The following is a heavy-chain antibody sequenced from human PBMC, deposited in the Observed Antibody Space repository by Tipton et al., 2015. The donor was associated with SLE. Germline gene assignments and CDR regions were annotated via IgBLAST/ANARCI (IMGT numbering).Heavy chain of an antibody. J-gene: IGHJ6*03. CDR1: GYPVPTFA. CDR2: TSYDETVK. V-gene: IGHV3-30*04. CDR3: ARGSVYHDIPYMDV. D-gene: IGHD3-9*01. Sequence: SLRLSCAASGYPVPTFAMHWVRQAPGKGLEWVAVTSYDETVKYFADSVKGRFTISRDESKNTMYLQMNSLRAEDTAVYYCARGSVYHDIPYMDVWGKGTTVTVSS.